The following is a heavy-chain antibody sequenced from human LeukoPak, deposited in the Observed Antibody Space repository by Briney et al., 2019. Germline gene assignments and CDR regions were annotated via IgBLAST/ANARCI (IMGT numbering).Heavy chain of an antibody. CDR1: GFTFSSYS. V-gene: IGHV3-21*01. D-gene: IGHD6-13*01. Sequence: PGGSLRLSCAASGFTFSSYSMNWVRQAPGKGLEWVSSISSSSSYIYYADSVKGRFTISRDNAKNSLYLQMNSLRAEDTAVYYCARDPGIAAAGDYYMDVWGKGTTVTVSS. CDR3: ARDPGIAAAGDYYMDV. CDR2: ISSSSSYI. J-gene: IGHJ6*03.